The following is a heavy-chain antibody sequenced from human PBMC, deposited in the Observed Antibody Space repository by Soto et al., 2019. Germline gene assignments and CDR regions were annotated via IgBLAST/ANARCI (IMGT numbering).Heavy chain of an antibody. Sequence: SETLSLTCTVSGGSITSSSYYWGWIRQPPGKGLEWIGSIYYSGSTDYNPSLKSRVTISVDTSKNQFSLKLSSVTAADTAVYYCATQEVGGTYVYTFDPWGQGTLVTVSS. J-gene: IGHJ5*02. D-gene: IGHD1-26*01. CDR2: IYYSGST. V-gene: IGHV4-39*01. CDR1: GGSITSSSYY. CDR3: ATQEVGGTYVYTFDP.